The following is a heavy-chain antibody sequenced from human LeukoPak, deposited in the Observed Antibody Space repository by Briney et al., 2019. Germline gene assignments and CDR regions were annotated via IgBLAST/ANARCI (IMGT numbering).Heavy chain of an antibody. CDR2: IYENGGTT. CDR1: GFTFSSSA. V-gene: IGHV3-23*01. J-gene: IGHJ4*02. Sequence: GGFLRLSCAASGFTFSSSAMSWVRQAPEKGLEFVSGIYENGGTTYYADSVKGRFSISRDNSKNTLYLQMDSLRGEDTAVYYCAKDFRIGYSAHFDYWGQGALVTVSS. CDR3: AKDFRIGYSAHFDY. D-gene: IGHD2-21*01.